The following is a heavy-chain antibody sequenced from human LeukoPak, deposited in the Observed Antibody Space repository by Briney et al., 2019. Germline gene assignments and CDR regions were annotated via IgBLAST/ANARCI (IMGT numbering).Heavy chain of an antibody. J-gene: IGHJ4*02. V-gene: IGHV1-69*11. CDR1: GGTFSRYA. D-gene: IGHD2-2*01. CDR2: IIPNLGTT. CDR3: ARGGCSSAACYGIDLDY. Sequence: SVKVSCKASGGTFSRYAITWVRQAPGQGLEWMGRIIPNLGTTYYAQKFQGRITITTDESSSTAYMELSSLRSEDTAVYYCARGGCSSAACYGIDLDYWGQGTLVTVSS.